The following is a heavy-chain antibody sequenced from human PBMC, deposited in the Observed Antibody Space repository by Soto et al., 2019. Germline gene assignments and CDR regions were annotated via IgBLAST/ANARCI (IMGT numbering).Heavy chain of an antibody. CDR2: INGDGTIT. CDR3: VRDFR. Sequence: EVQLVESGGGLVQPGGSLRLSCAASGFTFTNLWIYWVRQTPEKGRVWVAGINGDGTITAYADSVKGRFTISRDNAKSTLYLQMNSLTIEDTALYYCVRDFRGGQGTLVTVSS. CDR1: GFTFTNLW. J-gene: IGHJ1*01. V-gene: IGHV3-74*01.